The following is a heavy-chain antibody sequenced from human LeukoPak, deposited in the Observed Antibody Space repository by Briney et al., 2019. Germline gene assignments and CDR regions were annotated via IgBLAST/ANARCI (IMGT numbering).Heavy chain of an antibody. CDR1: GYTFTSYD. Sequence: ASVKVSCKASGYTFTSYDINWVQQATGQGLEWMGWMNPNSGNTGYAQKFQGRVTMTRNTSISTAYMELSSLRSEDTAVYYCARGRGTCSSTSCRDYYYYYYMDVWGKGTTVTVSS. J-gene: IGHJ6*03. V-gene: IGHV1-8*01. D-gene: IGHD2-2*01. CDR3: ARGRGTCSSTSCRDYYYYYYMDV. CDR2: MNPNSGNT.